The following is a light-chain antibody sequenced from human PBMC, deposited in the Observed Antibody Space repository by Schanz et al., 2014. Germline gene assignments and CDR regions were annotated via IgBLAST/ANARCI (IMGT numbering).Light chain of an antibody. CDR1: SSDVGGYNY. CDR2: EVS. J-gene: IGLJ1*01. Sequence: QFALTQPASVSGSPGQSITISCTGTSSDVGGYNYVSWYQQHPGKAPKVMIYEVSKRPSGVPDRFSGSKSGNTASLTVSGLQAEDEADYYCSSYADSSTLFGPGTKLTVL. CDR3: SSYADSSTL. V-gene: IGLV2-14*01.